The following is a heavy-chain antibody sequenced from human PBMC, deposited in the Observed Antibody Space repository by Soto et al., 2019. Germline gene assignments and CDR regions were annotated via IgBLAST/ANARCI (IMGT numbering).Heavy chain of an antibody. CDR3: AKGKGRNPQDNWFDP. CDR1: GFTYSSYA. Sequence: GSLRLSCEASGFTYSSYAMSWVRQAPGKGLEWVSAISGSGGSTYYADSVKGRFTISRDNSKNTLYLQMNSLRAEDTAVYYCAKGKGRNPQDNWFDPWGQGTLVTVSS. J-gene: IGHJ5*02. CDR2: ISGSGGST. V-gene: IGHV3-23*01.